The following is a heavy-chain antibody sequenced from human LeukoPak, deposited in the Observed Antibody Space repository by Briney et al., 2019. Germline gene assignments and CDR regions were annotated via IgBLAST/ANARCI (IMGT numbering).Heavy chain of an antibody. CDR2: ISYDGSNK. CDR3: ARVDSSGWYKVDYFDS. Sequence: GRSLRLSCAASGFTFSSYAMHWVRQAPGKGLEWVAVISYDGSNKYYADSVKGRFTISRDNSKNTLYLQMNSLRAEDTAEYYCARVDSSGWYKVDYFDSWGQGTLVTVSS. J-gene: IGHJ4*02. CDR1: GFTFSSYA. D-gene: IGHD6-19*01. V-gene: IGHV3-30-3*01.